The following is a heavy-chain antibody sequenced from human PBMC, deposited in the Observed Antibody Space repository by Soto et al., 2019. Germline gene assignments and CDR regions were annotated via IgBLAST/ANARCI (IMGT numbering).Heavy chain of an antibody. V-gene: IGHV4-39*01. CDR3: ARQDILTGYLIDY. D-gene: IGHD3-9*01. CDR2: IYYSGST. CDR1: GGSISSGSYY. J-gene: IGHJ4*02. Sequence: PSETLSLTCTVSGGSISSGSYYWGWIRQPPGKGLEWIGSIYYSGSTYYNPSLKSRVTISVDTSKNQFSLKLSSVTAADTAVYYCARQDILTGYLIDYWGQGTLVTVSS.